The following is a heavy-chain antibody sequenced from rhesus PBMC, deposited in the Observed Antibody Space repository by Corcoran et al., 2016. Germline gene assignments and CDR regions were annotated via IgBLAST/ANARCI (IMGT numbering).Heavy chain of an antibody. D-gene: IGHD5-12*01. Sequence: EVQLVESGGGLVQPGGSLRLSCAASGFTFSSYDMSWVRQAPGKGLEWVSYISYTSKTIYYTHSVKDRFTISRDNAKSSLSLQMSSLRAEDTAVYYCTRSRGYSYSFPSYFDYWGQGVLVTVSS. V-gene: IGHV3-136*01. CDR2: ISYTSKTI. CDR1: GFTFSSYD. J-gene: IGHJ4*01. CDR3: TRSRGYSYSFPSYFDY.